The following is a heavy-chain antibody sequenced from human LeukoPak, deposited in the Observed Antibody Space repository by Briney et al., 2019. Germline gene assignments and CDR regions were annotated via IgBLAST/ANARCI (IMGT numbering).Heavy chain of an antibody. CDR3: ARDPTTRVVLWFGELLPYYFDY. J-gene: IGHJ4*02. V-gene: IGHV3-30-3*01. D-gene: IGHD3-10*01. CDR2: ISYDGSNK. CDR1: GFTFSSYA. Sequence: GGSLRLSCAASGFTFSSYAMHWVRQAPGKGLEWVAVISYDGSNKYYADSVKGRFTISRDNSENTLYLQMNSLRAEDTAVYYCARDPTTRVVLWFGELLPYYFDYWGQGTLVTVSS.